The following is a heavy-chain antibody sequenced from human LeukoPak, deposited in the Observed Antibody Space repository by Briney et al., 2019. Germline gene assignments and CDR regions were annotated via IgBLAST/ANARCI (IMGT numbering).Heavy chain of an antibody. CDR2: IRYNGNT. CDR3: ARYAALSGPNWLDP. CDR1: GGSIIGYW. J-gene: IGHJ5*02. V-gene: IGHV4-59*01. D-gene: IGHD6-19*01. Sequence: SETLSLTCTVSGGSIIGYWWSWIRQPPGKGMEWIGNIRYNGNTYSNPSLKSRVTISVDTSKNQFSMKLSSVTAADTAMYYCARYAALSGPNWLDPWGRGTLVTVSS.